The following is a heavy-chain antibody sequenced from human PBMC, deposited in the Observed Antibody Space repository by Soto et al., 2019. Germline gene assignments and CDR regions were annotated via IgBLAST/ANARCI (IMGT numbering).Heavy chain of an antibody. D-gene: IGHD4-17*01. CDR3: ARDPLSYGDYAQTYWYFDL. V-gene: IGHV3-72*01. CDR1: GFTFSDRY. J-gene: IGHJ2*01. CDR2: ARNKLGIYTT. Sequence: GGSLRLSCAASGFTFSDRYIDWVRQAPGKGPEWVGRARNKLGIYTTDYAASVRGRFTISRDGSKSSLYLQMNGLETEDTAVYYCARDPLSYGDYAQTYWYFDLWGRGTRVTVSS.